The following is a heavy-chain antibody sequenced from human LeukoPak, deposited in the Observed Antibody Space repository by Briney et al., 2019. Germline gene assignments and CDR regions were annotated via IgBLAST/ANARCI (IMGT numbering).Heavy chain of an antibody. J-gene: IGHJ6*02. CDR2: INAGNGNT. V-gene: IGHV1-3*01. CDR1: GYTFTSYA. CDR3: ASGRKAAMPEYGMDV. Sequence: ASVKVSCKASGYTFTSYAMHWVRQAPGQRLEWMGWINAGNGNTKYSQKFQGRVTITRDTSASTAYMELSSLRSEDTAVYYCASGRKAAMPEYGMDVWGQGTTVTVSS. D-gene: IGHD2-2*01.